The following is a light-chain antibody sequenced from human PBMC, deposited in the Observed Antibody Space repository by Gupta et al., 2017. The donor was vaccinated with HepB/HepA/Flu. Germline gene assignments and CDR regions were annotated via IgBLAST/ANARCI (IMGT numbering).Light chain of an antibody. V-gene: IGLV1-47*01. Sequence: QSVLTQPPSASGPPGPRVTISCSGSSSNFGGNYVFWYQQLPRTAPKRLSYRNDNRRSGVPDLCFGAKSGTSAYLAISGLRSEEEADYDGAAWDDSLNGPVFGGGTKLTVL. CDR1: SSNFGGNY. CDR3: AAWDDSLNGPV. J-gene: IGLJ2*01. CDR2: RND.